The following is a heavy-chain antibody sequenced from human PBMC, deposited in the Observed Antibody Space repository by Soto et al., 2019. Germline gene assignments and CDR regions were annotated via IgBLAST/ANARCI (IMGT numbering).Heavy chain of an antibody. Sequence: SEPLSLTCAVSGGSISSGGYSWRCIRQPPGKGLEWIGYIYHSGSTYYNPSLKSRVTISVDRSKNQLSLKLSSVTAADTAVYYCASKFGELLADAFDIWGQGTMVTVSS. V-gene: IGHV4-30-2*01. D-gene: IGHD3-10*01. CDR2: IYHSGST. CDR3: ASKFGELLADAFDI. CDR1: GGSISSGGYS. J-gene: IGHJ3*02.